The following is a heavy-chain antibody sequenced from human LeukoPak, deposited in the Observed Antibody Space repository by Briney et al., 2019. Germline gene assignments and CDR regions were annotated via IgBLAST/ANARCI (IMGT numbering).Heavy chain of an antibody. CDR1: GGSFSSGDYY. J-gene: IGHJ4*02. CDR2: IYYSGST. CDR3: AREWEPGYYFDY. Sequence: SETLSLTCTVSGGSFSSGDYYWTWIRQPPGKGLEWIGYIYYSGSTYYNPSLKSRVTISVDTSMNQFSLRLTSVTAADTAVYYCAREWEPGYYFDYWGQGTLVSVSS. D-gene: IGHD1-26*01. V-gene: IGHV4-30-4*08.